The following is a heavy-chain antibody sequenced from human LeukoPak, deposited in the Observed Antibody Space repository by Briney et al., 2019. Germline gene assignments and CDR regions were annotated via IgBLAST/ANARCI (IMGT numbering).Heavy chain of an antibody. D-gene: IGHD5-18*01. J-gene: IGHJ6*03. Sequence: PSGTLSLTCAVSGGSISSNNWWSWVRQPPGKGLEWIGEIFHSGSTNYNPSLKSRVTISVDTSKNQFSLKLSSVTAADTAVYYCARGRDTAFDYYYYYYMDVWGKGTTVTVSS. V-gene: IGHV4-4*02. CDR1: GGSISSNNW. CDR2: IFHSGST. CDR3: ARGRDTAFDYYYYYYMDV.